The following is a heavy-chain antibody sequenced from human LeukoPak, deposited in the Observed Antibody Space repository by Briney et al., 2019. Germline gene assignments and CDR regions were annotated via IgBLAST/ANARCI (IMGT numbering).Heavy chain of an antibody. CDR1: GYTFTTHD. V-gene: IGHV1-18*01. CDR3: ARDYKSYYYDSSGYYYHLVDCGY. CDR2: ISAYNGNT. Sequence: ASVKVSCKTSGYTFTTHDINWVRQATGQGLEWMGWISAYNGNTNYAQKLQGRVTMTTDTSTSTAYMELRSLRSDDTAVYYCARDYKSYYYDSSGYYYHLVDCGYWGQGTLVTVSS. D-gene: IGHD3-22*01. J-gene: IGHJ4*02.